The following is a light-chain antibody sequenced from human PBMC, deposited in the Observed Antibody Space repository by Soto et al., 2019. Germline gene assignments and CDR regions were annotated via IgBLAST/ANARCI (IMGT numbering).Light chain of an antibody. J-gene: IGKJ1*01. Sequence: DIQMTQSPSSLSASVGDRVTITCRASQSISSYLNWYQQKPGKAPKLLIYDASSLESGVPSRFSSSGSGTEFTLTISSLQPDDFATYYCQQYNSYSTFGPGTKVDIK. CDR3: QQYNSYST. CDR1: QSISSY. V-gene: IGKV1-5*01. CDR2: DAS.